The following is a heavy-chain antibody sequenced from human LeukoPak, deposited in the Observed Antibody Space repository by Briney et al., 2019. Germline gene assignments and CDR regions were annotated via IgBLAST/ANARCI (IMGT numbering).Heavy chain of an antibody. CDR1: GGSISSGDYY. CDR3: ARDLNWNDGPDAFDI. J-gene: IGHJ3*02. V-gene: IGHV4-30-4*01. CDR2: IYYSGST. D-gene: IGHD1-1*01. Sequence: SETLSLTCTVSGGSISSGDYYWSWIRQPPGKGLEWIGYIYYSGSTYYNPSLKSRVTISVDTSKNQFSLKLSSVTAADTAVYYCARDLNWNDGPDAFDIWGQGTMVTVSS.